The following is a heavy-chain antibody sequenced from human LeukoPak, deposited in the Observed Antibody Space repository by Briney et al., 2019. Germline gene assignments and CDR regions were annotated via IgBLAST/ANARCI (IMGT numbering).Heavy chain of an antibody. CDR2: IYYSGST. V-gene: IGHV4-61*01. CDR1: GGSVSSGSYY. Sequence: SETLSLTCTVSGGSVSSGSYYWSWIRQPPGKGLEWIGHIYYSGSTNYSPSLKSRVTISVDTSKNQFSLKLSSVTAADTAVYYCARVKDCSSTSCPSSAFDYWGRGTLVTVSS. CDR3: ARVKDCSSTSCPSSAFDY. J-gene: IGHJ4*02. D-gene: IGHD2-2*01.